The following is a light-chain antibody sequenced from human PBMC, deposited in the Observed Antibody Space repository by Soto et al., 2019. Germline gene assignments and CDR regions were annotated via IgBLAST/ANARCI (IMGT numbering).Light chain of an antibody. V-gene: IGLV1-51*02. CDR2: ENN. CDR1: SSNIGNNY. J-gene: IGLJ3*02. Sequence: QSVLTQPPSVSAAPGQKVTISCSGSSSNIGNNYVSWYQQFPGTAPKLLIYENNKRPSGIPDRFSASKSGTSATLDITGLQTGDEADYYCGTWDSSLSAGVFGGGTELTVL. CDR3: GTWDSSLSAGV.